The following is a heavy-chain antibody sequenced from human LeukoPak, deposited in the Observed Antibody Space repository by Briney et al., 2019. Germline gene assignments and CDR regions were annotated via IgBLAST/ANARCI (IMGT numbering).Heavy chain of an antibody. V-gene: IGHV4-39*07. CDR2: IYYSGST. D-gene: IGHD6-19*01. CDR3: ARNAAGIAVAGTGVYYYYGMDV. CDR1: GGSISSSSYY. Sequence: PSETLSLTCTVSGGSISSSSYYWGWIRQPPGKGLEWIGSIYYSGSTYYNPSLKSRVTISVDTSKNQFSLKLSSVTAADTAVYYCARNAAGIAVAGTGVYYYYGMDVWGQGTTVTVSS. J-gene: IGHJ6*02.